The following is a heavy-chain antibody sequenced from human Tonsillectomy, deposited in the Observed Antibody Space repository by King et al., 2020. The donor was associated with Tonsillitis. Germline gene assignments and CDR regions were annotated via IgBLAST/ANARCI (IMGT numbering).Heavy chain of an antibody. J-gene: IGHJ6*03. D-gene: IGHD6-13*01. V-gene: IGHV3-33*01. CDR3: ARDLVRPYYYYLDV. CDR1: GFTFSSYG. Sequence: QLVQSGGGVVQPGRSLRLSCAASGFTFSSYGMHWVRQAPGKGLEWVAVIWYDGSKKYYADSVKGRFTISRDNSKNTLYLQMNSLRAEDTAVYYCARDLVRPYYYYLDVWGKGTTVTVSS. CDR2: IWYDGSKK.